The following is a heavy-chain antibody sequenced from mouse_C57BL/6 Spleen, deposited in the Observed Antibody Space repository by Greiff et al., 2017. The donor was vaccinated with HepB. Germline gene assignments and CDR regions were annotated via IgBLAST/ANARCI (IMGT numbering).Heavy chain of an antibody. V-gene: IGHV5-9-1*02. CDR2: ISSGGDYI. CDR3: TREGGYDGYYGFAY. D-gene: IGHD2-3*01. J-gene: IGHJ3*01. Sequence: EVMLVESGEGLVKPGGSLKLSCAASGFTFSSYAMSWVRQTPEKRLEWVAYISSGGDYIYYADTVKGRFTISRDNARNTLYLQMSSLKSEDTAMYYCTREGGYDGYYGFAYWGQVTLVTVSA. CDR1: GFTFSSYA.